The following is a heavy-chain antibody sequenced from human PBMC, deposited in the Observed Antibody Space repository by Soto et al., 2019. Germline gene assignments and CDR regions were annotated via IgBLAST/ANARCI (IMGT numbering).Heavy chain of an antibody. CDR2: ISAYNGNT. V-gene: IGHV1-18*01. D-gene: IGHD3-10*01. CDR3: ARGVGSGSYYNQYNWFDP. Sequence: GASVKVSCNASGYTFTSYGISWVRPAPGQGLEWMGWISAYNGNTNFAQKLQGRVTMTTDTSTSTAYMELRSLRSDDTAVYYCARGVGSGSYYNQYNWFDPWGQGTLVTVSS. J-gene: IGHJ5*02. CDR1: GYTFTSYG.